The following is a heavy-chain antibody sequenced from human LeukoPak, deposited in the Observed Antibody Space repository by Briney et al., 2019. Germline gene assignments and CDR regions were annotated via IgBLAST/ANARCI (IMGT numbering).Heavy chain of an antibody. CDR3: ARADVWGQLVPYYYYYMDV. D-gene: IGHD6-6*01. CDR1: GYTFTGYY. J-gene: IGHJ6*03. CDR2: INPNSGGT. Sequence: ASVKVSCKASGYTFTGYYIHWVRQAPGQGLEWMGWINPNSGGTNYAQKFQGRVTMTRDTSISTAYMELSRLRSDDTAVYYCARADVWGQLVPYYYYYMDVWGKGTTVTVSS. V-gene: IGHV1-2*02.